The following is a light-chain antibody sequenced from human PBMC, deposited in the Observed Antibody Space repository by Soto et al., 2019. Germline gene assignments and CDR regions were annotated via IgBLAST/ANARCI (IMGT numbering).Light chain of an antibody. V-gene: IGLV2-14*01. J-gene: IGLJ3*02. CDR1: SSDVGGYNY. CDR2: DVS. CDR3: SSYTSSSPPNWV. Sequence: QSALTQPASVSGSPGQSITISCTGTSSDVGGYNYVSWYQQHPGKAPKLMIYDVSNRPSGVSNRFSGSKSGNTASLTISGLQAEDEADYYGSSYTSSSPPNWVFGGGTKVTVL.